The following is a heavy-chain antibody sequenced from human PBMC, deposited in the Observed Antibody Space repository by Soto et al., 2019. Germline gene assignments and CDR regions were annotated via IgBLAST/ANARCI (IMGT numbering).Heavy chain of an antibody. D-gene: IGHD1-26*01. CDR1: GGTFSSYG. J-gene: IGHJ4*02. Sequence: RASVKVSCKAAGGTFSSYGISWVRQAPGQGLEWMGGIIPMFGTATHTQNFQGRLTITADESTSTAYMELSSLRSEDTAVYFCARSVGVATLSYLHYWGQGTLVTVYS. CDR2: IIPMFGTA. CDR3: ARSVGVATLSYLHY. V-gene: IGHV1-69*13.